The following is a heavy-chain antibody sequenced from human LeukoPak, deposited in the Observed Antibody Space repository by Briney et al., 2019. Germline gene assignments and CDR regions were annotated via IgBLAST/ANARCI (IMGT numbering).Heavy chain of an antibody. J-gene: IGHJ4*02. CDR1: GFTFSSYA. CDR3: ARGFSYFDY. V-gene: IGHV3-30*04. Sequence: GGSLRLSCAASGFTFSSYAMHWVRQAPGKGLEWVAVISYDGSNKYYADSVKGRFTISRDNSKNTLYLQMNSLRAEDTAVYYCARGFSYFDYWGQGTLVTVSS. CDR2: ISYDGSNK.